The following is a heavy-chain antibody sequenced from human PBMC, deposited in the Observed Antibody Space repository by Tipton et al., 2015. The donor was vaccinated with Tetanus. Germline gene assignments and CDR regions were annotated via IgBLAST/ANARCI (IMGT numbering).Heavy chain of an antibody. CDR3: ARAAGFLGLTHDF. Sequence: TLSLTCGVSGGSFSSGDYYWSWIRKPPGKDLEWIGYIYQTGTTYYNPSLKGRVTISMDRSNTQFSLRLDSLTAADTAVYYCARAAGFLGLTHDFWGRGTLVSVSS. CDR2: IYQTGTT. V-gene: IGHV4-30-4*01. CDR1: GGSFSSGDYY. D-gene: IGHD2/OR15-2a*01. J-gene: IGHJ4*02.